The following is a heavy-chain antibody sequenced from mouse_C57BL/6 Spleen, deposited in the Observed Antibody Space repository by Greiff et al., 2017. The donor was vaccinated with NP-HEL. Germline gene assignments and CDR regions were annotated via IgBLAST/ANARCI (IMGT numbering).Heavy chain of an antibody. CDR3: ARRTPHLYDYDGGYWYFDV. J-gene: IGHJ1*03. Sequence: EVQLQESGPVLVKPGASVKMSCKASGYTFTDYYMNWVKQSHGKSLEWIGVINPYNGGTSYNQKFKGKATLTVDKSSSTAYMELNSLTSEDAAVYYCARRTPHLYDYDGGYWYFDVWGTGTTVTVSS. CDR2: INPYNGGT. CDR1: GYTFTDYY. V-gene: IGHV1-19*01. D-gene: IGHD2-4*01.